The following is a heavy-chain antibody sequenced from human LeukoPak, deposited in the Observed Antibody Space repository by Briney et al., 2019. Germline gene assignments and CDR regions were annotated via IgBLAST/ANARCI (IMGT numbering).Heavy chain of an antibody. J-gene: IGHJ4*02. CDR1: GLTFTSSA. D-gene: IGHD3-10*01. Sequence: SVKVSCKASGLTFTSSAVQWVRQARGQRLEWIGWIVVGSGNTNYAQKFQERVTITRDMSTSTAYMELSSLRSEDTAVYYCAAVPFGDSPVPFDYWGQGTLVTVSS. CDR2: IVVGSGNT. V-gene: IGHV1-58*01. CDR3: AAVPFGDSPVPFDY.